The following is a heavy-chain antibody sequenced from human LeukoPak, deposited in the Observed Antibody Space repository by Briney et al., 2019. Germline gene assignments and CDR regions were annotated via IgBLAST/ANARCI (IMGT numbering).Heavy chain of an antibody. V-gene: IGHV3-53*01. Sequence: GGSLRLSCAASGVIVSRNFMSWVRQAPGKGLQWVAIMYAGGTTDYSESVRGRFYISRDTSNNTLSLQMNSLRAEDTAVYYCARNYVLRYFIVGAAFDIWGQGTMVTVSS. D-gene: IGHD3-9*01. CDR1: GVIVSRNF. J-gene: IGHJ3*02. CDR2: MYAGGTT. CDR3: ARNYVLRYFIVGAAFDI.